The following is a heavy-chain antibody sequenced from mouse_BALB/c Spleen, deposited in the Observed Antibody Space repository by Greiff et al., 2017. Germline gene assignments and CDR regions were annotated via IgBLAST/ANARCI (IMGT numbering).Heavy chain of an antibody. CDR1: GISITTGNYR. CDR3: ARFYGIYFDY. Sequence: EVKLQESGPGLVKPSQTVSLTCTVTGISITTGNYRWSWIRQFPGNKLEWIGYIYYSGTITYNPSLTSRTTITRDTSKNQFFLEMNSLTAEDTATYYCARFYGIYFDYWGQGTTLTVSS. D-gene: IGHD2-1*01. J-gene: IGHJ2*01. CDR2: IYYSGTI. V-gene: IGHV3-5*02.